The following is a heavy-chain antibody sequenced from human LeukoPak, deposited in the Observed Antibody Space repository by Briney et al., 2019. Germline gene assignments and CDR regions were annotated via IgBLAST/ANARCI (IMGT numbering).Heavy chain of an antibody. CDR1: GYTFISYD. V-gene: IGHV1-8*01. CDR3: ASAALVNTNWYYFDY. J-gene: IGHJ4*02. D-gene: IGHD1-1*01. Sequence: ASVKVSCKASGYTFISYDINWVRQATGQGLERMGWMNPNSGNTGYAQKFQGRVTMTRNTSISTAYMELSSLRSEDTAVYYCASAALVNTNWYYFDYWGQGTLVTVSS. CDR2: MNPNSGNT.